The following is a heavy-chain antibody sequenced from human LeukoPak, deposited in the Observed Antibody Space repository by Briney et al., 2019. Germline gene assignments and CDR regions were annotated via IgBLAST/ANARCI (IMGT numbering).Heavy chain of an antibody. V-gene: IGHV3-15*01. J-gene: IGHJ4*02. Sequence: GGSLRLSCAASGFTFSNAWMSCVRQAPGKGLEWVGRIKSKTDGGTTDYAAPVKGRFTISRDDSKNTLYLQMNSLKTEDTAVYYCTTDLWIAVAGSGWGQGTLVTVSS. D-gene: IGHD6-19*01. CDR1: GFTFSNAW. CDR3: TTDLWIAVAGSG. CDR2: IKSKTDGGTT.